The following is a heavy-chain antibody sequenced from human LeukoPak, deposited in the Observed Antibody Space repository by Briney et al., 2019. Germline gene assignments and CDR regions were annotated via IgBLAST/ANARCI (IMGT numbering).Heavy chain of an antibody. CDR2: IKKDGSEK. Sequence: PGGSLRLSCAASGFTFSNYWMTWVRQAPGKGLEWVANIKKDGSEKYYVDSVKGRFTISKDNAHNSLYLQMNSLRVEDTAVYYCARDETRRFDYWGKGTLVTVSS. CDR1: GFTFSNYW. CDR3: ARDETRRFDY. J-gene: IGHJ4*02. V-gene: IGHV3-7*01.